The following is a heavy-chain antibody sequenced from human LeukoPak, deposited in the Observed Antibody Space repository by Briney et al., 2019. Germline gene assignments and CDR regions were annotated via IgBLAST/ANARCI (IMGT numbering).Heavy chain of an antibody. CDR3: ARAFAGYCSGGSCYYDY. J-gene: IGHJ4*02. V-gene: IGHV4-61*01. CDR2: IHYSGST. CDR1: GGSVSSGSYY. Sequence: PSETLSLTCSVSGGSVSSGSYYWSWIRQPPGKGLEWIGYIHYSGSTNYNPSLKSRVTISVDTSKNQFSLKVSSVTAADTAVYYCARAFAGYCSGGSCYYDYWGQGTLVTVSS. D-gene: IGHD2-15*01.